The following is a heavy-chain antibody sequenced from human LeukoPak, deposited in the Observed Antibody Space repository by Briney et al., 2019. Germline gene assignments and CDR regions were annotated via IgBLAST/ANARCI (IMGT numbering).Heavy chain of an antibody. V-gene: IGHV3-48*01. CDR3: VRDLNYVFDY. J-gene: IGHJ4*02. CDR2: IRSDSSTT. D-gene: IGHD4-11*01. Sequence: GGSLRLSCAASGFTFSSFSMNWVRQAPGEGLEWVSNIRSDSSTTWYADSVKGRFTVSRDNAMNSLYLQLTSLTVEDTAVYYCVRDLNYVFDYWGKGTLVTVSS. CDR1: GFTFSSFS.